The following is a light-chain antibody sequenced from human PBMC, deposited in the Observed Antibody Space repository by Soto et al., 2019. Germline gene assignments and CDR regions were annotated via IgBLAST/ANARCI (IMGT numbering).Light chain of an antibody. Sequence: QLVLTQSPSASASLGASVKLTCTLSSGHSSYAIAWHQQQPEKGPRYLMKLNSDGSHSKGDGIPDRFSGSSSGAERYPTISSLQSEDEADYYCQTWGTGIQVFGGGTKVTVL. V-gene: IGLV4-69*01. CDR2: LNSDGSH. CDR3: QTWGTGIQV. CDR1: SGHSSYA. J-gene: IGLJ2*01.